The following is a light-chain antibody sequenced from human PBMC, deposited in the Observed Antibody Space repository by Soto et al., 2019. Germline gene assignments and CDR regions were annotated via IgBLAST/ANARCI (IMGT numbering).Light chain of an antibody. V-gene: IGLV2-23*01. CDR2: EGS. Sequence: SDLTKAAYVCSSHGRSSRISRNRTSSDVGSYNLVSWYRQHPGKAPKLMIYEGSKRPSGVSNRFSGSKSGNTASLTISGLQAEDEADYYCCSYAGSSTPYVFGTGTKVTVL. CDR3: CSYAGSSTPYV. J-gene: IGLJ1*01. CDR1: SSDVGSYNL.